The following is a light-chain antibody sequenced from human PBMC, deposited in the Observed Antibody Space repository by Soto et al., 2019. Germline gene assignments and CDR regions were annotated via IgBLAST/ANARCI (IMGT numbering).Light chain of an antibody. Sequence: DILLTQSPATLSLSPGERATLSCRASQSVGSSLAWFQQKPGQAPRLLIYDASNRATGIPARFSGSGSGTVFTLTISSLEPEDFAVYYCQQRGSWPQLAFGGGTKVEI. CDR1: QSVGSS. CDR3: QQRGSWPQLA. J-gene: IGKJ4*01. V-gene: IGKV3-11*01. CDR2: DAS.